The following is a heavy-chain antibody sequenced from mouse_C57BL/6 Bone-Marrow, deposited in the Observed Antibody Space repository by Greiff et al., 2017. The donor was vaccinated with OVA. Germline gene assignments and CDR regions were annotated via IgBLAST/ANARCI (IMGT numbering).Heavy chain of an antibody. CDR3: ASPPTIVTTRFYWYFDV. J-gene: IGHJ1*03. D-gene: IGHD2-5*01. CDR2: IYPGDGDT. CDR1: GYAFSSSW. Sequence: QVQLKQSGPELVKPGASVKISCKASGYAFSSSWMNWVKQRPGKGLEWIGRIYPGDGDTNYNGKFKGKATLTADKSSSTAYMQLSSLTSEDSAVYFCASPPTIVTTRFYWYFDVWGTGTTVTVSS. V-gene: IGHV1-82*01.